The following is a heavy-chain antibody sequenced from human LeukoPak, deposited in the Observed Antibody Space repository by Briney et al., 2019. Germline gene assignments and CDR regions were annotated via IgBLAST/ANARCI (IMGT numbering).Heavy chain of an antibody. CDR3: ARAGDDFWSGYYPYYFDY. V-gene: IGHV3-48*01. J-gene: IGHJ4*02. D-gene: IGHD3-3*01. Sequence: GGSLRLSCAASGFTFSSYSMNWVRQAPGKGLEWVSYISSSSSTIYYADSVKGRFTIPRDNAKNSLYLQMNSLRAEDTAVYYCARAGDDFWSGYYPYYFDYWGQGTLVTVSS. CDR1: GFTFSSYS. CDR2: ISSSSSTI.